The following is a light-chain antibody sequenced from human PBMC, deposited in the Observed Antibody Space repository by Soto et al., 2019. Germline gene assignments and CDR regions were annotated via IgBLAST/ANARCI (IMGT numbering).Light chain of an antibody. CDR2: EGS. Sequence: QSALTQPASVSGSPGQSITISCTGTSSDVGNYNLVSWFQQYPGKAPKLMIYEGSKRPAGVSDRFSGSKSGNTASLTISGLQAEDEADYYCSSYTSRSTPVFGGGTKLTVL. CDR1: SSDVGNYNL. CDR3: SSYTSRSTPV. V-gene: IGLV2-14*02. J-gene: IGLJ2*01.